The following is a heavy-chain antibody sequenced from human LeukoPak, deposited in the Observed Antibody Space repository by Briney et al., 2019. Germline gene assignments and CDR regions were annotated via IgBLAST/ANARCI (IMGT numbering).Heavy chain of an antibody. CDR1: GASISRYY. CDR3: ARAYCVGDCTVLHIYFDN. CDR2: ISYRGST. D-gene: IGHD2-21*02. V-gene: IGHV4-59*08. J-gene: IGHJ4*02. Sequence: PSETLSLTCTVSGASISRYYWSWIRQPPGKGLEWIGHISYRGSTNYNLSLNSRVTVSVDTSQSQFSLKLRSVMAADTAVYYCARAYCVGDCTVLHIYFDNWGQGTLVTVSS.